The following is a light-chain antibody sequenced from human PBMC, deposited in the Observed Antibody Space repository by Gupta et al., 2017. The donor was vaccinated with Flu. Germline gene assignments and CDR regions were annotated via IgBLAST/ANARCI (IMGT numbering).Light chain of an antibody. J-gene: IGKJ1*01. Sequence: DIQMTQSPSSLSASVPHRVTIPCRARQGIRNDLGWYQQKPGKVPERLIYAVSSGKSGVASRISGSGSGTELTLRVSSRQREDFATYYCRQQNSSPWTFGEGTKVEIK. V-gene: IGKV1-17*01. CDR2: AVS. CDR1: QGIRND. CDR3: RQQNSSPWT.